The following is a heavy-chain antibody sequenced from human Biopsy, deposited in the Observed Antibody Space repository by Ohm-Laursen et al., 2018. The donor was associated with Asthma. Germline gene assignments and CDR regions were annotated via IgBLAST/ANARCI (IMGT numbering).Heavy chain of an antibody. CDR3: ARIPRRSGSYFVDY. Sequence: SDTLSLTCGVYRGSLRVYVWSWIRQPPGKGLEWIGESSQGGSPTFNPSLKSRVTISRDTSKNQLSLKLRSVAAADTAMYYCARIPRRSGSYFVDYWGQGTLVTVSS. D-gene: IGHD3-22*01. J-gene: IGHJ4*02. CDR2: SSQGGSP. V-gene: IGHV4-34*01. CDR1: RGSLRVYV.